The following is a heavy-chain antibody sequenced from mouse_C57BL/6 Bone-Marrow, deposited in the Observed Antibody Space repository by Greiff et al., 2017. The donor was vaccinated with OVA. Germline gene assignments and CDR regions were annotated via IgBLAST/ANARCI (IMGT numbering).Heavy chain of an antibody. D-gene: IGHD1-1*01. J-gene: IGHJ1*03. CDR1: GIDFSRYW. Sequence: EVKLLESGGGLVQPGGSLKLSCAASGIDFSRYWMSWVRRAPGKGLEWIGEINPDSSTINYAPSLKDKFIISRDNAKNTLYLQMSKVRSEDTALYYCATGSSYRWWYFDVWGTGTTVTVSS. V-gene: IGHV4-1*01. CDR3: ATGSSYRWWYFDV. CDR2: INPDSSTI.